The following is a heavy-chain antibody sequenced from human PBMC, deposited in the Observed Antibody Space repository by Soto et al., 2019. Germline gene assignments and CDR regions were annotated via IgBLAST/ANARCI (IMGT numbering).Heavy chain of an antibody. CDR2: ISARGGSS. D-gene: IGHD3-10*01. CDR3: ATGSIEYGASVDR. J-gene: IGHJ5*02. V-gene: IGHV3-23*01. CDR1: GFSFNSSA. Sequence: EVQLLESGGGLVQPGGSLRLACAASGFSFNSSAMVWVRQAPGKGLEWVSVISARGGSSYFADSVKGRFTISRDNSKNVLSLEMNNLRAEDTATYFCATGSIEYGASVDRWGQGTLVIVSS.